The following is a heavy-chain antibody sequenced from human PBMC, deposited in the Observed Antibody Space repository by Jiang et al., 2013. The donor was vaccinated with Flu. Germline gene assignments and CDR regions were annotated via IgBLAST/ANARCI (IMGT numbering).Heavy chain of an antibody. CDR1: GYTFTSYG. J-gene: IGHJ4*02. V-gene: IGHV1-18*04. CDR3: ARRAIFGVVTYYFDY. D-gene: IGHD3-3*01. Sequence: GAEVKKPGASVKVSCKASGYTFTSYGISWVRQAPGQGLEWMGWISAYNGNTNYAQKLQGRVTMTTDTSTSTAYMELRSLRSDDTAVYYCARRAIFGVVTYYFDYWGQGTLVTVSS. CDR2: ISAYNGNT.